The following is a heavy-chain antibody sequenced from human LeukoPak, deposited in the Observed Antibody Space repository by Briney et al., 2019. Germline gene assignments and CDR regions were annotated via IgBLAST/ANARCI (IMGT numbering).Heavy chain of an antibody. CDR3: ASLTYYYDGSGYG. D-gene: IGHD3-22*01. V-gene: IGHV1-2*02. CDR1: GYTFTGYY. CDR2: INPNSGGT. Sequence: ASVKVSCKASGYTFTGYYVHWARQAPGQGLEWMGWINPNSGGTNYAQRFQGRLTMTRDTSISTAYLELSRLTSDDTAVYYCASLTYYYDGSGYGWGQGTLVTVSS. J-gene: IGHJ4*02.